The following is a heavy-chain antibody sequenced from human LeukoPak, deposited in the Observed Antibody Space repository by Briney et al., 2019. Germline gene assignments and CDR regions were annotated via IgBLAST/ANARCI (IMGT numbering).Heavy chain of an antibody. Sequence: ASVKVSCKASGYTFTGYYMHWVRQAPGQGLEWMGWINPNSGGTNYAQKFQGRVTMSRDTSISTAYMELSRLRSDDTAVYYCASEVKTVTKSYFDYWGQGTLVTVSS. CDR3: ASEVKTVTKSYFDY. D-gene: IGHD4-11*01. V-gene: IGHV1-2*02. J-gene: IGHJ4*02. CDR1: GYTFTGYY. CDR2: INPNSGGT.